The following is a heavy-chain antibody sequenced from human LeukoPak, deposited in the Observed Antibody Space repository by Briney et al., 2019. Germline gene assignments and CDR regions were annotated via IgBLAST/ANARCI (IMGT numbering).Heavy chain of an antibody. CDR1: GYTFTSYG. J-gene: IGHJ4*02. CDR2: MSAYNGNT. Sequence: ASVKVSCKASGYTFTSYGISWVRQAPGPGLEWMGWMSAYNGNTNYAQKLQGRVAMTTDTSASTAYMELRSRRSDDTAVYYCARQGTVVPDDYWGQGTLVTVSS. V-gene: IGHV1-18*01. D-gene: IGHD3/OR15-3a*01. CDR3: ARQGTVVPDDY.